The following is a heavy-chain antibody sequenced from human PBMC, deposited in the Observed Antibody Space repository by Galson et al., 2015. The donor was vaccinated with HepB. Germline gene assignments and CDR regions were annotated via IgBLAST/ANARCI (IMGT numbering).Heavy chain of an antibody. CDR2: INHSGST. Sequence: SETLSLTCAIYGGSFSGYYWSWIRQPPGKGLEWIGEINHSGSTNYNPSLKSRDTISVDTSKNQFSLKLSSVTAADTAVYYCARGIAAPGTNPNSYYYYGMDVWGQGTTVTVSS. CDR1: GGSFSGYY. CDR3: ARGIAAPGTNPNSYYYYGMDV. V-gene: IGHV4-34*01. D-gene: IGHD6-13*01. J-gene: IGHJ6*02.